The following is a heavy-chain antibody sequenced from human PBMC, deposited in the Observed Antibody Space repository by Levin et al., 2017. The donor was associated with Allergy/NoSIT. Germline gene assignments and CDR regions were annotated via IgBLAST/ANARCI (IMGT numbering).Heavy chain of an antibody. V-gene: IGHV3-23*01. CDR2: VSRGGDET. J-gene: IGHJ4*02. D-gene: IGHD3/OR15-3a*01. CDR3: AKELGLGLPYDY. Sequence: GASVKVSCEASGFTFSNYAMSWVRQAPGKGPEWVSAVSRGGDETFYTDSVRGRFSISRDNSKSTMYLQMNSLRAEDTALYYCAKELGLGLPYDYWGQGTLVTVSS. CDR1: GFTFSNYA.